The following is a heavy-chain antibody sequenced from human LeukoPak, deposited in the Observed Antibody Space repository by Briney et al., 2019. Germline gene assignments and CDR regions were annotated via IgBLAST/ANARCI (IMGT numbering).Heavy chain of an antibody. J-gene: IGHJ4*02. CDR1: GGSVTTTNY. V-gene: IGHV4-4*02. CDR2: ISLTGRT. D-gene: IGHD1-26*01. Sequence: SGTLSLTCGVSGGSVTTTNYWSWVRQPPPGGLAWIGEISLTGRTHYNPSLKSRVHISIDESKNHLYLNLASVTAADTAVYYCSRESGPFCPFGHWGQGTLVAVTS. CDR3: SRESGPFCPFGH.